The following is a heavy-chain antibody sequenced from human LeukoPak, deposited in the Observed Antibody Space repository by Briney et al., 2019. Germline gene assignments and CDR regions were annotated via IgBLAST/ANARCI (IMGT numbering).Heavy chain of an antibody. D-gene: IGHD3-10*01. CDR1: GFTFSSYE. CDR3: ARDHAGSGDYFDY. V-gene: IGHV3-7*01. CDR2: IKQDGSEK. Sequence: GGSLRLSCAASGFTFSSYEMNWVRQAPGKGLEWVANIKQDGSEKYYVDSVKGRFTISRDNAKNSLYLQMNRLRAEDTAVYYCARDHAGSGDYFDYWGQGTLVTVSS. J-gene: IGHJ4*02.